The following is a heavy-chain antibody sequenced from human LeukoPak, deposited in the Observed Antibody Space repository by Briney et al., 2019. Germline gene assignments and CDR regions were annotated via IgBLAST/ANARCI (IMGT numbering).Heavy chain of an antibody. Sequence: PSETLSLTCTVSGGSISSYYWSWIRQPPGKGLEWIGYIYYSGSTNYNPSLKSRVTISVDTSKNQFSLKLSSVAAADTAVYYCARVPRDGYFDYWGQGTLVTVSS. CDR2: IYYSGST. CDR1: GGSISSYY. J-gene: IGHJ4*02. CDR3: ARVPRDGYFDY. V-gene: IGHV4-59*01. D-gene: IGHD5-24*01.